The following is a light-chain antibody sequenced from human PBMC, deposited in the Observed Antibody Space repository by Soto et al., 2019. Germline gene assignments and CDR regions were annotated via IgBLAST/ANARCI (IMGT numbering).Light chain of an antibody. CDR1: QSASSNS. J-gene: IGKJ4*01. Sequence: EIVLTQSPGILSLSPGERATLSCRASQSASSNSLAWYQQKPGQAPRLLIYAASSRATGIPDRFTGSGSGTDFTLTISRLGPEDFAMYYCQQYGASPLTFGGGTKVEIK. CDR3: QQYGASPLT. V-gene: IGKV3-20*01. CDR2: AAS.